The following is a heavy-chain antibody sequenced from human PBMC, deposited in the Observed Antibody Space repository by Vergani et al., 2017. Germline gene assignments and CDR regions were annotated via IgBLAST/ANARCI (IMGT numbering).Heavy chain of an antibody. D-gene: IGHD6-25*01. CDR3: ARVDTQVPATSHFYYMGV. V-gene: IGHV4-59*06. CDR1: GESFSSFY. Sequence: QVQLQQWGAGVVKPSGTLSLTCAVFGESFSSFYWTWIRQRPGKGLEWIGYIFYSGTTYDNPSLRSRLTISVDTSQNQFSLKLMSVTAADTAVYYCARVDTQVPATSHFYYMGVWGKGTTVVVSS. CDR2: IFYSGTT. J-gene: IGHJ6*03.